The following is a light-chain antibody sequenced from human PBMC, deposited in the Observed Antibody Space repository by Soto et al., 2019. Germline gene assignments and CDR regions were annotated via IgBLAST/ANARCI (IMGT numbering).Light chain of an antibody. Sequence: DIQMTQSPSSLSASFGERVTITCRASQSISSYLNWFQQKPGKAPKLLIYAASSLPTGVPSRFRGSGSGTDFTLTISSLQREDFATYYCQESLTSLGTFGPGTKVDIK. CDR3: QESLTSLGT. CDR1: QSISSY. V-gene: IGKV1-39*01. CDR2: AAS. J-gene: IGKJ3*01.